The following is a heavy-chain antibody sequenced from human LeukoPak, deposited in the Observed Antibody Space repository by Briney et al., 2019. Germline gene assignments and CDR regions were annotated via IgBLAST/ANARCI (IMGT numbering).Heavy chain of an antibody. CDR3: ARGGTYNGILSFDP. V-gene: IGHV4-59*02. D-gene: IGHD1-14*01. CDR1: GGSVSSYY. Sequence: SETLSLTCTVSGGSVSSYYWTWIRQPPGKGLEWIGNIYYSGSTNYNPSLKSRVSMSVDTSNIQFSLKLSSVTAADTAVYYCARGGTYNGILSFDPWGQGTLVTVSS. CDR2: IYYSGST. J-gene: IGHJ5*02.